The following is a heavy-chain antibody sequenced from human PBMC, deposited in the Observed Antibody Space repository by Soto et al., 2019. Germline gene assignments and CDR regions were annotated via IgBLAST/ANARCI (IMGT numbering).Heavy chain of an antibody. CDR2: IIPIFGTA. CDR3: ASYDRRGSSGYYYYFDY. CDR1: GGTFSSYA. Sequence: QVQLVQSGAEVKKPGSSVKVSCKASGGTFSSYAISWVRQAPGQGLEWMGGIIPIFGTANYAQKFQGRVTITADESTSTAYMELSSLRSEDTAVYYCASYDRRGSSGYYYYFDYWGQGTLVTVSS. D-gene: IGHD3-22*01. V-gene: IGHV1-69*12. J-gene: IGHJ4*02.